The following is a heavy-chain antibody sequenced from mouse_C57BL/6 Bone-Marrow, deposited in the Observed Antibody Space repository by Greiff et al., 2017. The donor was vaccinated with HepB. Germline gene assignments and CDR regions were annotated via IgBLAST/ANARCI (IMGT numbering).Heavy chain of an antibody. J-gene: IGHJ3*01. CDR3: ARPPFAY. CDR2: ISSGGSYT. CDR1: GFTFSSYG. V-gene: IGHV5-6*01. Sequence: EVHLVESGGDLVKPGGSLKLSCAASGFTFSSYGMSWVRQTPDKRLEWVATISSGGSYTYYPDSVKGRFTISRDNAKNTLYLQMSSLKSEDTAMYYCARPPFAYWGQGTRVTVSA.